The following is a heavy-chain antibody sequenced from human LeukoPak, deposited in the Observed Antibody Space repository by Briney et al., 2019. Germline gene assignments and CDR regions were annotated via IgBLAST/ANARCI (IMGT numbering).Heavy chain of an antibody. Sequence: SETLSLTCAVYGGSFSGYYWSWIRQPPGEGLEWIGEINHSGSTNYNPSLKSRVTISVDTSKNQFSLKLSSVTAADTAVYYCARGAVPAKLHYYGMDVWGQRTTVTVSS. J-gene: IGHJ6*02. CDR3: ARGAVPAKLHYYGMDV. D-gene: IGHD2-2*01. CDR1: GGSFSGYY. CDR2: INHSGST. V-gene: IGHV4-34*01.